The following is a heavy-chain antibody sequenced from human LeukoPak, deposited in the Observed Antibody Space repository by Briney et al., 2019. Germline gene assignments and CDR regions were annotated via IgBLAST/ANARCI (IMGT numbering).Heavy chain of an antibody. Sequence: SETLSLTCTVSGGSFSSSSYYWGWVRQPPGKGLLWFGSIYHSGSTYYNPSLKSRVTISVDTSTNQFSLKLSSVTAAYMAVYYCTRHQWWLAPRNFDYWGQGTLVTVSS. J-gene: IGHJ4*02. CDR3: TRHQWWLAPRNFDY. CDR2: IYHSGST. V-gene: IGHV4-39*01. CDR1: GGSFSSSSYY. D-gene: IGHD2-8*01.